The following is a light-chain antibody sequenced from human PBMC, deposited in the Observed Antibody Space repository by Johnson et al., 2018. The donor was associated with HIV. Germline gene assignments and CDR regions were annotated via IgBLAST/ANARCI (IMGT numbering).Light chain of an antibody. V-gene: IGLV1-51*02. J-gene: IGLJ1*01. CDR1: SSNIGNKY. Sequence: QSVLTQPPSVSAAPEQKVTISCSGNSSNIGNKYVSWYQQLPGTAPKLLIYENSKRHSGIPDRFSGSKSGTSATLGITGLQTGDEADYYCGTWDSSLNAYVFGAATKVAVL. CDR3: GTWDSSLNAYV. CDR2: ENS.